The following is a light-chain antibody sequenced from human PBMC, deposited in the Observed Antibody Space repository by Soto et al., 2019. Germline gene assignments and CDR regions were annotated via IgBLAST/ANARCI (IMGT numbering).Light chain of an antibody. V-gene: IGKV1-5*03. CDR2: KAS. CDR1: QSISSW. Sequence: DIQMTQSPSTLSASVGDRVTITCRASQSISSWLAWYQQKPGKAPKVLIYKASSLESGVPSRFSGSGSGTEFTLPISSLQPDDFATYYCQQYNSYSYTFGQGTKLEIK. J-gene: IGKJ2*01. CDR3: QQYNSYSYT.